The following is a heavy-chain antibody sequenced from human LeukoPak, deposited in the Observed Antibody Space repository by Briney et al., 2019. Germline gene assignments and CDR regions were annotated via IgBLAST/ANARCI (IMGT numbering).Heavy chain of an antibody. CDR1: GFTFVDDA. CDR3: AKDLGVGLNAFDI. D-gene: IGHD4/OR15-4a*01. J-gene: IGHJ3*02. V-gene: IGHV3-9*01. Sequence: PGRCLRLAFAASGFTFVDDAVHWVPHAPGKGLERGLGISFNIGRIGYAEYVKGQFTISRYNAKNSLYLQMNCLRAEDTALYYCAKDLGVGLNAFDIWGQGTMVSVFS. CDR2: ISFNIGRI.